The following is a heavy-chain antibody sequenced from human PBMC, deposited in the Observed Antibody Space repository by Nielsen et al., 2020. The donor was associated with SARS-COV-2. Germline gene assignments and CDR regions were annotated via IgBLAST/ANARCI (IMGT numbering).Heavy chain of an antibody. CDR1: GFTFDDYA. J-gene: IGHJ4*02. Sequence: SLKISCAASGFTFDDYAMHWVRQAPGKGLEWVSGISWNSGSIGYADSVKGRFTISRDNAKNSLYPQMNSLRAEDTALYYCAKDISWGYYDSTTGGPYFDYWGQGTLVTVSS. V-gene: IGHV3-9*01. D-gene: IGHD3-22*01. CDR2: ISWNSGSI. CDR3: AKDISWGYYDSTTGGPYFDY.